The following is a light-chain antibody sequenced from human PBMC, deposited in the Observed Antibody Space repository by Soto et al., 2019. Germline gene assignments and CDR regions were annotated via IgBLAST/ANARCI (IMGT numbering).Light chain of an antibody. CDR3: QQYNNWPLT. Sequence: EIVLTQSPGTLSLSPGERATLSCRASQSGSGTYLAWYQQKPGQAPRLLISGASRRATGIPTRFSGSGSGTEFTLTISSLQSEDFAAYYCQQYNNWPLTFGGGTKVDIK. CDR2: GAS. J-gene: IGKJ4*01. V-gene: IGKV3D-15*01. CDR1: QSGSGTY.